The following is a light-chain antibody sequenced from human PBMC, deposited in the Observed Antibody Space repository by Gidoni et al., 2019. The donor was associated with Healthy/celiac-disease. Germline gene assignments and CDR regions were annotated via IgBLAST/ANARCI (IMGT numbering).Light chain of an antibody. V-gene: IGKV1-39*01. Sequence: DIQMTQSPSSLSASVGDRVTITCRASQSISSYLNWYQQKPGKAPKLLIYAASSLQSGVPSRFSGSGSGTDFTLTISSLQPEDFATYYCQQSYSTPFGQLTFGGGTKVEIK. J-gene: IGKJ4*01. CDR1: QSISSY. CDR3: QQSYSTPFGQLT. CDR2: AAS.